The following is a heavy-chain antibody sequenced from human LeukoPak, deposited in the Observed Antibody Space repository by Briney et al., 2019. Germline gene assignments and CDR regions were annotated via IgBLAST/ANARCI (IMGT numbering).Heavy chain of an antibody. CDR3: AREKSGVGAYSAGRYFDL. Sequence: SQTLSLTCTVSGYSLSSGYSWGWIRQPPGKGLGWIGSIYHGGSTYYNPSLKRRATIQVDPSKNHFSLNLTSVTAADRAAIYFAREKSGVGAYSAGRYFDLWGRGTLVTVSS. CDR1: GYSLSSGYS. CDR2: IYHGGST. V-gene: IGHV4-38-2*02. J-gene: IGHJ2*01. D-gene: IGHD1-26*01.